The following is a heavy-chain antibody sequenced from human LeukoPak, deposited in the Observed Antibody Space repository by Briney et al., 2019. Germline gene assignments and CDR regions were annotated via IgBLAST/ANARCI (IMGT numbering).Heavy chain of an antibody. J-gene: IGHJ4*02. CDR2: IDPYTGNT. CDR3: AREYSASEH. Sequence: ASVKVSCNASGYTFVGYYLHWVRQAPGQGLERMAWIDPYTGNTHYAQKFQGRITVTRDTSVSTTYMELSWLTSDDTARYYCAREYSASEHWGQGTLVTVSS. D-gene: IGHD5-12*01. CDR1: GYTFVGYY. V-gene: IGHV1-2*02.